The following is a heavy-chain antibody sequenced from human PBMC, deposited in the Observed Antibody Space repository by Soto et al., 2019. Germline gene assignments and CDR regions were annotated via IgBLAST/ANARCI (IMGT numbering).Heavy chain of an antibody. CDR3: AVSAGWLDP. CDR1: GFSLSNAKVG. J-gene: IGHJ5*02. Sequence: QVTLKESGPVLVKPTETLTLTCNVSGFSLSNAKVGVSWIRQPPGKALEWLAHIFSNDEKSYSTSLKSRLTISKDSSKSQVVLTMTNVDPVDTATYYCAVSAGWLDPWGQGTLVIVSS. CDR2: IFSNDEK. V-gene: IGHV2-26*01.